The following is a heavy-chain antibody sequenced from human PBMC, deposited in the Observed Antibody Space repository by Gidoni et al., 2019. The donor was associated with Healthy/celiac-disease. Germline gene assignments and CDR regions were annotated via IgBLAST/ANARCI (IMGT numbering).Heavy chain of an antibody. CDR3: ARGVVAATRINYFDY. V-gene: IGHV4-34*01. CDR2: INHSVST. J-gene: IGHJ4*02. D-gene: IGHD2-15*01. Sequence: QVQLQQWGAGLLKPSETLSLTCAVYGGSFSGYYWSWIRQPPGKGLEWIGEINHSVSTNYNPSLKSRVTISVDTSKNQFSLKLSSVTAADTAVYYCARGVVAATRINYFDYWGQGTLVTVSS. CDR1: GGSFSGYY.